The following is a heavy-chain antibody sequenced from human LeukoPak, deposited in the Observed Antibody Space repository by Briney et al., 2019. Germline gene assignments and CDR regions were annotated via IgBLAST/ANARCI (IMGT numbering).Heavy chain of an antibody. J-gene: IGHJ4*02. D-gene: IGHD1-20*01. CDR1: GFTFSSYA. V-gene: IGHV3-30*04. CDR3: ARDPCDNWKEFDY. CDR2: ISYDGSNK. Sequence: GGSLRLSCAASGFTFSSYAMHWVRQAPGKGLEWVAVISYDGSNKYYADSVKGRFTISSDNSKNTLYLQMNSLRAEDTAVYYCARDPCDNWKEFDYWGQGTLVTVSS.